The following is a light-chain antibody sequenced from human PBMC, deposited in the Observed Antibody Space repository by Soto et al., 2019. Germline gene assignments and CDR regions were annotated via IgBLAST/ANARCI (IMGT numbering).Light chain of an antibody. Sequence: QSALTQPASVSGSPGQSITISCTGTSSDVGGYNYVSWYQQHRGKAPKLMIYDVSNRPSGVSNRFSGSKSGNTASLTISGLQGEDEVDYYCSSYTSSSTYGFGTGTKLTVL. CDR3: SSYTSSSTYG. CDR1: SSDVGGYNY. V-gene: IGLV2-14*01. CDR2: DVS. J-gene: IGLJ1*01.